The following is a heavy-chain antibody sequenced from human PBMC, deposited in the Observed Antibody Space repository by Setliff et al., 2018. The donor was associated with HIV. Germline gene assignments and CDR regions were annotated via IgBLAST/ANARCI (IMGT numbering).Heavy chain of an antibody. V-gene: IGHV4-61*09. D-gene: IGHD3-22*01. CDR2: IYTSGSTSGST. CDR3: ARETYYYDSIGYWRSDAFDV. J-gene: IGHJ3*01. CDR1: GGSISRGDYY. Sequence: PSETLSLTCTVSGGSISRGDYYWNWIRQPAGKGLEWIGHIYTSGSTSGSTNYNPSLKSRVTISVDMSKNQFSLRLSSVTAADTAVYYCARETYYYDSIGYWRSDAFDVWGQGTMVTV.